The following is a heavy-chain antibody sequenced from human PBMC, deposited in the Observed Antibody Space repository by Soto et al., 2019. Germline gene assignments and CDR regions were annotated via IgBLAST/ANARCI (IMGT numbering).Heavy chain of an antibody. J-gene: IGHJ3*02. V-gene: IGHV1-2*04. D-gene: IGHD3-22*01. CDR3: ASTGYYDSSPGAFDI. CDR1: GYTFTGYY. CDR2: INPNSGGT. Sequence: ASVKVSCKASGYTFTGYYMHWVRQAPGQGLEWMGWINPNSGGTNYAQKFQGWVTMTRDTSISTAYMELSRLRSDDTAVYYFASTGYYDSSPGAFDIWGQGTMVTVSS.